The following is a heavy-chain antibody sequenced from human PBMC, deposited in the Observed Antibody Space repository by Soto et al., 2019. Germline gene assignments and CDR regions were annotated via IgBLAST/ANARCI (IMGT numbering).Heavy chain of an antibody. CDR1: GFSFSSYW. Sequence: GGSLRLSCAASGFSFSSYWMSWVRQAPGKGLEWVANIKQDGSEKYYVDSVKGRFTISRDNAKNSLNLQMDSLRAEDTAVYYCARLYSGYDYYYYYYMDVWGKGTTVTSP. D-gene: IGHD5-12*01. V-gene: IGHV3-7*01. J-gene: IGHJ6*03. CDR2: IKQDGSEK. CDR3: ARLYSGYDYYYYYYMDV.